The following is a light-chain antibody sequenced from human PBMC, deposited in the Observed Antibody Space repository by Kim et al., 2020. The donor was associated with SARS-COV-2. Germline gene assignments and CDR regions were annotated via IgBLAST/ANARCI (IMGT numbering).Light chain of an antibody. Sequence: AAINCNSSQTVLSSCNNKNYLAWYQQKPGQTPKLLIYWSSTRQSGIPDRFSGSGSGTDFTLTISSLQAEDVAVYFCQQYYKSPFTFGGGTKVDIK. CDR3: QQYYKSPFT. J-gene: IGKJ4*01. CDR1: QTVLSSCNNKNY. V-gene: IGKV4-1*01. CDR2: WSS.